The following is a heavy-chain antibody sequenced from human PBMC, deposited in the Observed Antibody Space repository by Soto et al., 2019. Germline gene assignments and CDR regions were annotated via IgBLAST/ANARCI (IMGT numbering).Heavy chain of an antibody. V-gene: IGHV1-46*01. CDR2: INPSGGST. J-gene: IGHJ4*01. CDR1: GYTCTSYY. CDR3: ARDRVDVDYYASSGYGFDY. Sequence: ASVKVLCKASGYTCTSYYMGWVRQAPGDGLEWMAIINPSGGSTRYAQNFQGRVAITSDTPTSTVYTELSGLRSEDTAVYYCARDRVDVDYYASSGYGFDYWG. D-gene: IGHD3-22*01.